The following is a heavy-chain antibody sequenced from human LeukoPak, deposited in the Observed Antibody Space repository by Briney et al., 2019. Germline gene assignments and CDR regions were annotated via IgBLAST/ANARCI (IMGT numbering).Heavy chain of an antibody. CDR1: GFTFSSYA. Sequence: LGGSLRLSCAASGFTFSSYAMSWVRQAPGKGLEWVSAISGSGGSTYYADSVKGRFTISRDNSKNTLYLQMNSLRAEDTAVYYCAKDSHSSGWYSNWGQGTLVAVSS. CDR2: ISGSGGST. V-gene: IGHV3-23*01. D-gene: IGHD6-19*01. J-gene: IGHJ4*02. CDR3: AKDSHSSGWYSN.